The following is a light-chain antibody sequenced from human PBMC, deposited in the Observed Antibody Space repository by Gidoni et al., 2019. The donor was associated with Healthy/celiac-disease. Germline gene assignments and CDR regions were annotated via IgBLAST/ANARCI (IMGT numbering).Light chain of an antibody. CDR1: QSISSW. J-gene: IGKJ1*01. CDR3: QQYNSYS. Sequence: DIKMTQSPSTLSASVVDRVTITCRASQSISSWLAWYQQKPGKAPKLLIYAASSFESGVPSRFSGSGSGTEFTLTISSLQPDDFATYYCQQYNSYSFGQGTKVEIK. V-gene: IGKV1-5*01. CDR2: AAS.